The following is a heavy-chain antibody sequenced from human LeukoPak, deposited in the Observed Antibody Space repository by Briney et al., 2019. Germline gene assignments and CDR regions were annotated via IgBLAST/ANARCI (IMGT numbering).Heavy chain of an antibody. V-gene: IGHV4-59*01. D-gene: IGHD3/OR15-3a*01. CDR1: GGSISSYY. Sequence: PSETLSLTCTVSGGSISSYYWSWIRQPPGKGLKWIGYIYYSGSTNYNPSLKSRVTISVDTSKNQFSLKLSSVTAADTAVYYCARGSYDIYAFGIWGQGTMVTVSS. CDR2: IYYSGST. CDR3: ARGSYDIYAFGI. J-gene: IGHJ3*02.